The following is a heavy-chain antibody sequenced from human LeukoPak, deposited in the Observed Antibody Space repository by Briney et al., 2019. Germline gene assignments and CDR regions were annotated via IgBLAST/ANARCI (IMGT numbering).Heavy chain of an antibody. CDR2: IHSSGST. Sequence: PSETLSLTCTVSGGSISGDYWSWIRQSPGKGLEWIAYIHSSGSTSYNPSLKSRVTISVDTSKNGFSLKLSSVTAADTAVYYCASKYGDLRDWFDPWGQGTLVTVSS. J-gene: IGHJ5*02. D-gene: IGHD4-17*01. CDR3: ASKYGDLRDWFDP. V-gene: IGHV4-59*12. CDR1: GGSISGDY.